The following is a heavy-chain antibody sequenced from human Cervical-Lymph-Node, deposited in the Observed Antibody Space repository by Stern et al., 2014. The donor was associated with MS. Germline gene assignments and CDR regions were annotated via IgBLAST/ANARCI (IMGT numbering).Heavy chain of an antibody. CDR3: ARANYDFWSGNSSFQRYYYGMDV. CDR2: ISSSRSTI. J-gene: IGHJ6*02. Sequence: VQLVESGGGLVQPGGSLRLSWAASAFTFSSYSMNWVRQAPGKGMEWISYISSSRSTIYYADSVKGRFTISRDNAQNSLYLQMNSLRDEDTAVYYCARANYDFWSGNSSFQRYYYGMDVWGQGTTVTVSS. CDR1: AFTFSSYS. D-gene: IGHD3-3*01. V-gene: IGHV3-48*02.